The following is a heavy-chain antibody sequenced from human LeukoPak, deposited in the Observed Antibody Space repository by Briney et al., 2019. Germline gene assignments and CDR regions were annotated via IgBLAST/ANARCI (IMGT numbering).Heavy chain of an antibody. V-gene: IGHV3-23*01. J-gene: IGHJ6*03. CDR1: GFTFNTYE. CDR3: AKSVGLTYFYYHMDV. D-gene: IGHD1-26*01. CDR2: ISGSGGST. Sequence: GGSLRLSCAASGFTFNTYEMNWVRQAPGKGLEWVSGISGSGGSTYYADSVKGRFTISRDNSKNALFLQMNSLRAEDTALYYCAKSVGLTYFYYHMDVWGKGTTVTISS.